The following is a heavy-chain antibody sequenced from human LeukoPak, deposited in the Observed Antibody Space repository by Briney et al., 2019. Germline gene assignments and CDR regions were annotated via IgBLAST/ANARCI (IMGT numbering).Heavy chain of an antibody. CDR1: GFTFSSYA. V-gene: IGHV3-23*01. CDR3: AKIFRDTMIVLVMYYFDY. CDR2: ISGSGGST. J-gene: IGHJ4*02. D-gene: IGHD3-22*01. Sequence: GGSLRLSCAASGFTFSSYAMSWVRQAPGKGLEWVSAISGSGGSTYYADSVKGRFTISRDNSKNTLYLQMNSLRAEDTAVYYCAKIFRDTMIVLVMYYFDYWGQGTLVTVSS.